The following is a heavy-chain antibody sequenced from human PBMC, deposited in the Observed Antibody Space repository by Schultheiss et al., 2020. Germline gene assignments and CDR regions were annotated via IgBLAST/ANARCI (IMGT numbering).Heavy chain of an antibody. J-gene: IGHJ5*02. V-gene: IGHV4-34*01. Sequence: SQTLSLTCAVYGGSFSGYYWSWIRQPPGKGLEWIGEINHSGSTNYNPSLKSRVTISVDTSKNQFSLKLSSVTAADTAVYYCARGSGSYYGSNWFDPWGQGTLVTVYS. CDR1: GGSFSGYY. CDR3: ARGSGSYYGSNWFDP. CDR2: INHSGST. D-gene: IGHD3-10*01.